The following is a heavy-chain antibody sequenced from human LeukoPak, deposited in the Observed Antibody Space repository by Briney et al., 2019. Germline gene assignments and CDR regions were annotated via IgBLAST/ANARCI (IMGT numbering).Heavy chain of an antibody. Sequence: GGSLRLSYVASGFTFSSYSMNWVRQAPGKGLEWVASIRSYGSYIHYADSVKGRFTISRDNAKNSLFLQMNSLRAEDTAVYYCVRASYYYDTSGSPRGWFDPWGQGTLVTVSS. CDR2: IRSYGSYI. D-gene: IGHD3-22*01. V-gene: IGHV3-21*04. CDR1: GFTFSSYS. J-gene: IGHJ5*02. CDR3: VRASYYYDTSGSPRGWFDP.